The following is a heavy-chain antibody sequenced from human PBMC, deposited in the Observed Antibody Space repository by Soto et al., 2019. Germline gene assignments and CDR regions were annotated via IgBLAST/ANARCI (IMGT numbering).Heavy chain of an antibody. CDR2: IYYSGST. CDR3: ARDLGIEGWFDP. V-gene: IGHV4-31*03. Sequence: QVQLQESGPGLVKPSQTLSLTCTVSGGSISSGGYYWSWIRQHPGKGLEWIGYIYYSGSTYYNPSRKSRXXIXVXXSKNQFSLKLSSVTAADTAVYYCARDLGIEGWFDPWGQGTLVTVSS. D-gene: IGHD6-13*01. J-gene: IGHJ5*02. CDR1: GGSISSGGYY.